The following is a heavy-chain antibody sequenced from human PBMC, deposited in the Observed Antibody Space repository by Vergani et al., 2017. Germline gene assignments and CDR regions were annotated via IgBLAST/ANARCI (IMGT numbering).Heavy chain of an antibody. J-gene: IGHJ5*02. CDR1: GGTFSSYA. CDR2: IIPIFGTA. D-gene: IGHD2-15*01. V-gene: IGHV1-69*01. CDR3: ARNTRYCSGGSCYSTFDP. Sequence: QVQLVQSGAEVKKPGSSVKVSCKASGGTFSSYAISWVRQAPGQGLEWMGGIIPIFGTANYAQKFQGRVTITADESTSTAYMELSSLRSEDTAVYYCARNTRYCSGGSCYSTFDPWGQGTLVTVSS.